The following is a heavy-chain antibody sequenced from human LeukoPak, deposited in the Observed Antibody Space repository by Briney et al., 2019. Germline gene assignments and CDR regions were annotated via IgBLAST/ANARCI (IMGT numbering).Heavy chain of an antibody. CDR3: ATDAGVAGLIPYYMDV. CDR1: GYTFTSYA. CDR2: INTNTGNP. D-gene: IGHD6-19*01. J-gene: IGHJ6*03. V-gene: IGHV7-4-1*02. Sequence: ASVKVSCKASGYTFTSYAMNWVRQAPGQGLEWMGWINTNTGNPTYAQGFTGRFVFSLDTSVSTAYLQISSLKAEDTAVYYCATDAGVAGLIPYYMDVWGKGTTVTVSS.